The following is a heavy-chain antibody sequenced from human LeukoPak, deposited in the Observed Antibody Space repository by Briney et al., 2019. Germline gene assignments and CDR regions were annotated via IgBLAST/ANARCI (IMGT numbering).Heavy chain of an antibody. J-gene: IGHJ3*02. CDR2: IYSGGST. CDR3: ATSSNGYYDSSGYLPDAFDI. V-gene: IGHV3-53*01. Sequence: GGSLRLSCAASGFTVSSNYMSWVRQAPGKGLEWVSVIYSGGSTYYADSVKGRFTISRDNSKNTLYLQMNSLRAEDTAVYYCATSSNGYYDSSGYLPDAFDIWGQGTMVTVSS. CDR1: GFTVSSNY. D-gene: IGHD3-22*01.